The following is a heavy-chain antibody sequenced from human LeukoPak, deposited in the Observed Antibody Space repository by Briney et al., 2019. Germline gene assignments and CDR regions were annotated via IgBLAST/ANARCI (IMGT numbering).Heavy chain of an antibody. Sequence: PSETLSLTCAVYGGSFSGYYWSWIRQPPGKGLEGIGEVNHSGSTNYNPPLKSRVTRSVDTSKNEFALNLGSVTAADTAVYWCARGPTNGQAFDYWGQGTLVSVSS. CDR3: ARGPTNGQAFDY. D-gene: IGHD2-8*01. J-gene: IGHJ4*02. CDR1: GGSFSGYY. CDR2: VNHSGST. V-gene: IGHV4-34*01.